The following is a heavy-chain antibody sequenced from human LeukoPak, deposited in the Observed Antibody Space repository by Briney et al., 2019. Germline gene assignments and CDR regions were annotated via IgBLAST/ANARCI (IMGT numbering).Heavy chain of an antibody. CDR2: MNPNSGNT. J-gene: IGHJ3*02. V-gene: IGHV1-8*03. D-gene: IGHD6-13*01. Sequence: ASVKVSCKASGYTFTSYDINWVRQATGQGLEWMGWMNPNSGNTGYTQKFQGRVTITRNTSISTAYMELSSLRSEDTAVYYCARGAQHYSSNWYSIWGQGTMVTVSS. CDR3: ARGAQHYSSNWYSI. CDR1: GYTFTSYD.